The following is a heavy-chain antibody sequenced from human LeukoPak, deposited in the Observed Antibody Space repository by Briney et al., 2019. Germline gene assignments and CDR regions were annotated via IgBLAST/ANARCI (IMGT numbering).Heavy chain of an antibody. V-gene: IGHV3-21*01. CDR1: GFTFSSYA. J-gene: IGHJ6*03. CDR3: ARDPYSGGYWNYYYYYMDV. D-gene: IGHD1-26*01. CDR2: ISAIGGTI. Sequence: GGSLRLSCAASGFTFSSYAMSWVRQAPGKGLEWVSVISAIGGTIYYVDSVKGRFTISRDNAKNSLFLQMNSLTAEDTAVYYCARDPYSGGYWNYYYYYMDVWGKGTTVTISS.